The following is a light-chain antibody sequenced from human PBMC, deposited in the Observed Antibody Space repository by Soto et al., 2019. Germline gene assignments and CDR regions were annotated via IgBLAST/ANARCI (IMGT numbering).Light chain of an antibody. CDR3: QQYGNSPWT. CDR1: QSVTSIY. J-gene: IGKJ1*01. CDR2: GAS. Sequence: EIVLTQSPGTLSLSPGERATLSCRASQSVTSIYLAWYQQKPGQAPRLLIYGASSRATGIPDRFSGGGSGTDFTLTISRLEPEDFAVYYCQQYGNSPWTFGQGTTVEIK. V-gene: IGKV3-20*01.